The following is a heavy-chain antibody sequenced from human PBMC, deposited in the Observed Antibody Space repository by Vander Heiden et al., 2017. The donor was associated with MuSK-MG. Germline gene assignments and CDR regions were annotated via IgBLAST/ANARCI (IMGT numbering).Heavy chain of an antibody. D-gene: IGHD3-10*01. CDR1: GFPLSSYA. CDR2: ISGSGGST. CDR3: AKWLGFGSAPFFDY. V-gene: IGHV3-23*01. Sequence: EVQLLESGGGLVQAGGSLRLPCAASGFPLSSYAMSWVRQAPGKGLEWVSAISGSGGSTYYADSVKSRFTISRDNSKNTLYLQMNSLRAEDTAVYYCAKWLGFGSAPFFDYWGQGTLVTVSS. J-gene: IGHJ4*02.